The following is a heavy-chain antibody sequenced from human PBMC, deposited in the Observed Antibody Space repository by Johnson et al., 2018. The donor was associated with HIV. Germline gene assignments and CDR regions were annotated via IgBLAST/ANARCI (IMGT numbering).Heavy chain of an antibody. CDR2: INWNGGNT. V-gene: IGHV3-20*04. D-gene: IGHD5-18*01. CDR3: AKVAAAMGTDAFDI. Sequence: VQLVESGGGMVQPGGSLRLSCAASGFTFDDYGMSWVRQVPGKGLEWVSGINWNGGNTGYVDSVKGRFTISRDNSKNTRYLQMNSLRAEDTAVYYCAKVAAAMGTDAFDIWGQGTMVTVSS. CDR1: GFTFDDYG. J-gene: IGHJ3*02.